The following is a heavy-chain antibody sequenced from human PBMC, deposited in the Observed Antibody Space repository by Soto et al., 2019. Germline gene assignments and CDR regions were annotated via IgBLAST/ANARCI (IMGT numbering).Heavy chain of an antibody. CDR1: GGTFGSQG. V-gene: IGHV1-69*13. CDR3: ARGAMANFDY. D-gene: IGHD5-18*01. Sequence: SSVKVSCKASGGTFGSQGIAWVRQAPGQGLEWMGGFIAMLGTPTYAKKVQGRATISADESLTSSYLELRSLRSEDTGVYFCARGAMANFDYWGQGTVVTVSS. CDR2: FIAMLGTP. J-gene: IGHJ4*02.